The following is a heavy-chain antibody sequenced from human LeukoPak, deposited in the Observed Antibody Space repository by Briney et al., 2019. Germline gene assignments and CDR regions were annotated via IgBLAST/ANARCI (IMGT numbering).Heavy chain of an antibody. Sequence: PSETLSLTCAVYGGSFSGYYWSWIRQPPGKGLEWIGEINHSGSTNYNPSLKSRVTMSVDTSKNQFSLKLSSVTAADTAVYYCARHPYGSGSPDYWGQGTLVTVSS. J-gene: IGHJ4*02. D-gene: IGHD3-10*01. CDR2: INHSGST. V-gene: IGHV4-34*01. CDR1: GGSFSGYY. CDR3: ARHPYGSGSPDY.